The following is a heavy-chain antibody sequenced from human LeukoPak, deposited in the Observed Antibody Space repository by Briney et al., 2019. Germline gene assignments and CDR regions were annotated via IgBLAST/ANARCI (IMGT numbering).Heavy chain of an antibody. V-gene: IGHV3-48*03. CDR1: GFTFSSYE. Sequence: GGSLRLSCVASGFTFSSYEMNWVRQAPGKGLEWISYISRSGATVNDADSVKGRFTTPRDDAKQSLYLQMNSLRAEDTAVYYCARSMVTNYFDYWGQGSLVTVSS. J-gene: IGHJ4*02. CDR2: ISRSGATV. D-gene: IGHD2-21*02. CDR3: ARSMVTNYFDY.